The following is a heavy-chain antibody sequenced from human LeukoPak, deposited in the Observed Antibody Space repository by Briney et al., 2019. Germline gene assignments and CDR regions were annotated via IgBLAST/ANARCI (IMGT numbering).Heavy chain of an antibody. V-gene: IGHV3-21*01. D-gene: IGHD6-19*01. CDR2: ISSSSSYI. CDR3: AREGPRIAVAGFDAFDI. CDR1: GFTFSSYS. Sequence: GGSLRLSCAASGFTFSSYSMNWVRQAPGKGLEWVSSISSSSSYIYYADSVKGRFTISRDNAKNSLYLQMNSLRAEDTAVYYCAREGPRIAVAGFDAFDIWGQGTMVTVSS. J-gene: IGHJ3*02.